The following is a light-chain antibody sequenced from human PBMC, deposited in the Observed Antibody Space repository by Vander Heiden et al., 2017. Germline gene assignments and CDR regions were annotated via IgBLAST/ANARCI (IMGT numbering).Light chain of an antibody. J-gene: IGKJ1*01. CDR2: GAS. CDR3: QHYATSLWT. V-gene: IGKV3-20*01. Sequence: EIVLTQSPGTLSLSPGERATLSCRASQSVSSTYLHWYQQKPGQAPRLLIYGASSRTTGVPDRFSGSGSGTDFTLTISRLEPEDFAIYYCQHYATSLWTFGQGTKVEI. CDR1: QSVSSTY.